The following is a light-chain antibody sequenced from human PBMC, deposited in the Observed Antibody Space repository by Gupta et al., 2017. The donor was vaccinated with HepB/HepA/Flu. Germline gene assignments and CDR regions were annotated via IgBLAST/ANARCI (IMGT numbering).Light chain of an antibody. CDR3: QQDGRLPIT. Sequence: EIVLTQSPGTLSLSPGERATLSCRASQSIKSNSLAWYQQKPGQAPRLLIYGTSSRATGIPDRFSGGGSGTEFTLTISRLEPEDFAVYYCQQDGRLPITFGQGTRLESK. J-gene: IGKJ5*01. V-gene: IGKV3-20*01. CDR1: QSIKSNS. CDR2: GTS.